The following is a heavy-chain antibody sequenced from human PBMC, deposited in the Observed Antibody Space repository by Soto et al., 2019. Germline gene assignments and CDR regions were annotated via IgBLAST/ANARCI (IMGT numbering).Heavy chain of an antibody. CDR3: AKDEGVGGTLGLSDY. CDR2: ISSDGSKI. Sequence: QVQLVESGGGAVQPGESLRLSCAASGFDFTYYAMHWVRQAPGKGLESVAVISSDGSKIHDTDSVKGRFTISRDNSKNTLYLQMNSLRKEDTAVYFCAKDEGVGGTLGLSDYWGQGTLVSVSS. CDR1: GFDFTYYA. V-gene: IGHV3-30*18. J-gene: IGHJ4*02. D-gene: IGHD1-26*01.